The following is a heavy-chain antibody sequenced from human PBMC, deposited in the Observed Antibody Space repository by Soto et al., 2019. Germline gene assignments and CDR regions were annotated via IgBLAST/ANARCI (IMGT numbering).Heavy chain of an antibody. CDR2: VHHSGST. J-gene: IGHJ3*02. Sequence: PSETLSLTCAVSGYSISSGYHWGWIRQPPGKGLEWLGSVHHSGSTYYIPSLKSRLTISVDKSKNQFSLNLTSVTAADTAVYYCVRTETYYYDSSGYDAFDIWGQGTMVTVSS. CDR1: GYSISSGYH. CDR3: VRTETYYYDSSGYDAFDI. D-gene: IGHD3-22*01. V-gene: IGHV4-38-2*01.